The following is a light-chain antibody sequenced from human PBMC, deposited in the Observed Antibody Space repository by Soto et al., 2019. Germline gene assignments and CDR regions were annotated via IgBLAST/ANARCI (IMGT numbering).Light chain of an antibody. Sequence: IVLTQSPGTLSVSPGERVILSCRASQTLRNKLAWYQQKPGQAPRLLIYGGFTRATGIPARFSGSGSGTESTLPIDSLQSEDFAIYYCQQPNAWPLTFGPGPKLALK. V-gene: IGKV3-15*01. CDR2: GGF. CDR3: QQPNAWPLT. CDR1: QTLRNK. J-gene: IGKJ3*01.